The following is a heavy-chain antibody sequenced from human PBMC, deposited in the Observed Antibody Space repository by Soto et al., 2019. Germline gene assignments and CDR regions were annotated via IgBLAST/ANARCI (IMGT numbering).Heavy chain of an antibody. J-gene: IGHJ4*02. CDR3: ARAVAARALDY. CDR2: INHSGST. V-gene: IGHV4-34*01. D-gene: IGHD6-6*01. CDR1: GGSFSGYY. Sequence: SETLSLTCAVYGGSFSGYYWSWVRQPPGNGLEWIGEINHSGSTNYNPSLKSRVTISVDTSKNQFSLKLSSVTAADTAVYYCARAVAARALDYWGQAIQVTVS.